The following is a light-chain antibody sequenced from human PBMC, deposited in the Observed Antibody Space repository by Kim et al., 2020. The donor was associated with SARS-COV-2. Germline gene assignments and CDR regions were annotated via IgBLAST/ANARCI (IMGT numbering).Light chain of an antibody. Sequence: SITISCTGTSSDVGGYNYVSWYQQHPGKAPKLMIYDVSNRPSGVSNRFSGSKSGNTDSLTISGLQAEDEADYYCSSYTSSSTLVVFGGGTKLTVL. J-gene: IGLJ2*01. V-gene: IGLV2-14*03. CDR3: SSYTSSSTLVV. CDR2: DVS. CDR1: SSDVGGYNY.